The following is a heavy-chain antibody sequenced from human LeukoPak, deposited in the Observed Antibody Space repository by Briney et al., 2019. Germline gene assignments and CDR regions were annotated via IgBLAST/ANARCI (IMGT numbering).Heavy chain of an antibody. CDR3: AKGYDFWSGYFDYFDY. Sequence: GGSLRLPCAASGFTFDDYTMHWVRQAPGKGLEWVSLISWDGGSTYYADSVKGRFTISRDNSKNSLYLQMNSLRTEDTALYYCAKGYDFWSGYFDYFDYWGQGTLVIVSS. V-gene: IGHV3-43*01. CDR1: GFTFDDYT. D-gene: IGHD3-3*01. J-gene: IGHJ4*02. CDR2: ISWDGGST.